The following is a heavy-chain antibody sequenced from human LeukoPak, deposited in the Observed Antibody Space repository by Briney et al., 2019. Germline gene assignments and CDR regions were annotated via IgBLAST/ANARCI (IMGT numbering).Heavy chain of an antibody. Sequence: SETLSLTCTVSGVSISSSNSYWGWIRQPPGKGLEWIGSIYYSGNTYYNASVKSRVTISLDSSKNQFSLVLSSVTAADTAVYYCARQTGSGLFTLPGGQGTLVTVSS. J-gene: IGHJ4*02. CDR1: GVSISSSNSY. V-gene: IGHV4-39*01. CDR3: ARQTGSGLFTLP. D-gene: IGHD3/OR15-3a*01. CDR2: IYYSGNT.